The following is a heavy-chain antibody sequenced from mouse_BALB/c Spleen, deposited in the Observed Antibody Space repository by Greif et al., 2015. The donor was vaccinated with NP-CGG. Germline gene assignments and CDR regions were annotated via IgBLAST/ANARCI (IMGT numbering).Heavy chain of an antibody. CDR1: GYTFTEYT. D-gene: IGHD2-1*01. CDR3: VRKRYGNWYSDV. Sequence: VQLQQSGPELVKPGASVKISCKTSGYTFTEYTLHWVKQSHGKSLEWIGGINPNNGGTIYNQKFKDKATLTEDRSSSTANMELRSLTSEDSAVYYCVRKRYGNWYSDVWGAGTTVTVSS. V-gene: IGHV1-18*01. CDR2: INPNNGGT. J-gene: IGHJ1*01.